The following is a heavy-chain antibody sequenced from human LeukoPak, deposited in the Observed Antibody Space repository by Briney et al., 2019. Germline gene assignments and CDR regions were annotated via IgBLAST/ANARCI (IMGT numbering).Heavy chain of an antibody. CDR2: ISSSSSYI. CDR3: ARKLGYCSSTSCYWDY. CDR1: GFTFSSCS. J-gene: IGHJ4*02. V-gene: IGHV3-21*01. D-gene: IGHD2-2*01. Sequence: PGGSLRLSCAASGFTFSSCSMNWVRQAPGKGLEWVSSISSSSSYIYYADSVKGRFTISRDNAKNSLYLQMNSLRAEDTAVYYCARKLGYCSSTSCYWDYWGQGTLVTVSS.